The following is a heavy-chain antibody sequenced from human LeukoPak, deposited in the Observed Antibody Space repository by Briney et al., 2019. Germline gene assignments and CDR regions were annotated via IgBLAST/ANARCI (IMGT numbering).Heavy chain of an antibody. V-gene: IGHV3-23*01. CDR2: ISGSGGST. CDR3: AKIPEYSSSSGYFQH. CDR1: GFTFSSYA. J-gene: IGHJ1*01. Sequence: PGGSRRLSCAASGFTFSSYAMSWVRQAPGKGLEWVSAISGSGGSTYYADSVKGRFTISRDNSKNTLYLQMNSLRAEDTAVYYCAKIPEYSSSSGYFQHWGQGTLVTVSS. D-gene: IGHD6-6*01.